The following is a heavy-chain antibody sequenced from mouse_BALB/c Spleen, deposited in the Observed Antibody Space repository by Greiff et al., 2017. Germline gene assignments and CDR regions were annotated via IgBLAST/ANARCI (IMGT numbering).Heavy chain of an antibody. CDR1: GYTFTDYA. CDR2: ISTYYGDA. J-gene: IGHJ3*01. Sequence: QVQLQQSGAELVRPGVSVKISCKGSGYTFTDYAMHWVKQSHAKSLEWIGVISTYYGDASYNQKFKGKATMTVDKSSSTAYMELARLTSEDSAIYYCARETARALAYWGQGTLVTVSA. CDR3: ARETARALAY. V-gene: IGHV1S137*01. D-gene: IGHD3-2*01.